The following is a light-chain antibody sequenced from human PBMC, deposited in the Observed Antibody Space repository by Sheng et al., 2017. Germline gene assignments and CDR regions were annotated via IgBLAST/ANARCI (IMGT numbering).Light chain of an antibody. CDR3: QVWDSASDLYV. Sequence: TQPSSVSVAPGQTARIPCGGHNIGSKHVHWYQQKTGQAPVLVVFADDDRPSGIPERFFGSNSGNTATLTIDRVEAGDEADYYCQVWDSASDLYVFGSATAVTVL. CDR2: ADD. J-gene: IGLJ1*01. V-gene: IGLV3-21*02. CDR1: NIGSKH.